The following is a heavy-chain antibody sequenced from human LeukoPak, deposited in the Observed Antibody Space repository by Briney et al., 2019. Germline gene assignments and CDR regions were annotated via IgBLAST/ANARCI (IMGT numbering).Heavy chain of an antibody. D-gene: IGHD3-10*01. CDR3: ARDRGAQRGYYGMDV. CDR1: GFTFSSYS. CDR2: ISSSSSYI. Sequence: RGSLRLSCAASGFTFSSYSMNWVRQAPGKGLEWVSSISSSSSYIYYADSVKGRFTISRDNAKNSLYLQMNSLRAEDTAVYYCARDRGAQRGYYGMDVWGQGTTVTVSS. J-gene: IGHJ6*02. V-gene: IGHV3-21*01.